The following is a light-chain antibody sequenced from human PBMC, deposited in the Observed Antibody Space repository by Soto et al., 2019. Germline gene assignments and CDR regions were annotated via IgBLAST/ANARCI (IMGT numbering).Light chain of an antibody. CDR1: QSVSSN. Sequence: EIVMTQSPATLALSPGERATRSCRASQSVSSNLAWYQQRPGQAPRLLIYGASTRATGIPARFSGSGSGTELTLTISSLQSEDFAVYDCQQYNNGPLTFGQGTKVEIK. V-gene: IGKV3-15*01. CDR3: QQYNNGPLT. CDR2: GAS. J-gene: IGKJ1*01.